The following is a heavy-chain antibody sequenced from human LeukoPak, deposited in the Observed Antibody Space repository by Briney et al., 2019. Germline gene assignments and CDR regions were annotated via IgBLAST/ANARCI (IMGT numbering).Heavy chain of an antibody. V-gene: IGHV3-48*04. Sequence: GGSLRLSCAASGFTFSHHNMNWVRQVPGKGLESVSYISSSGNTIYYADSVKGRFTISRDNAKNSLYLQMNSLRAEDTAVYYCARVGEKAFHLWPEIDYWGQGTLVTVSS. CDR2: ISSSGNTI. CDR1: GFTFSHHN. CDR3: ARVGEKAFHLWPEIDY. D-gene: IGHD5-24*01. J-gene: IGHJ4*02.